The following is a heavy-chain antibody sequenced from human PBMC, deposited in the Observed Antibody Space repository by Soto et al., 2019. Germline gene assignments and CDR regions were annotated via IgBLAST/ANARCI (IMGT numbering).Heavy chain of an antibody. Sequence: QVQLVQSGAEVRKPGASVKVSCKASGYTFTRNYMHWVRQAPGQGLEWVGIINPSSGSTSYAQKFQVRVTMTRDTSTSTVYMELSSLRSEDTAVYYCARGDYYDTSGFYYWGQGTLVTVSS. J-gene: IGHJ4*02. CDR2: INPSSGST. V-gene: IGHV1-46*01. CDR3: ARGDYYDTSGFYY. CDR1: GYTFTRNY. D-gene: IGHD3-22*01.